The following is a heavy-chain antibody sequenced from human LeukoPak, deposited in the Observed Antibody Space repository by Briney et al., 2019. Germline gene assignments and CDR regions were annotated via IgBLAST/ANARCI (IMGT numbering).Heavy chain of an antibody. J-gene: IGHJ5*02. D-gene: IGHD3-22*01. CDR3: ARLRNYYDSSGYNNWFDP. Sequence: SETLSLTCGVYGGSFSGYNWTWIRQAPGKGLEWIGEINHSGSTNYNPSLKSRVTISVDTSKNQFSLKLSSVTAADTAVYYCARLRNYYDSSGYNNWFDPWGQGTLVTVSS. CDR1: GGSFSGYN. V-gene: IGHV4-34*01. CDR2: INHSGST.